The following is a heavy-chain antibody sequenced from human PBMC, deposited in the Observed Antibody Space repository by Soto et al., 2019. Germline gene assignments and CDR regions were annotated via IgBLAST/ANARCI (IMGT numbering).Heavy chain of an antibody. CDR2: IYYSGST. J-gene: IGHJ2*01. CDR1: GGSISSGGYY. CDR3: ARADGYVGWYFDL. V-gene: IGHV4-31*03. Sequence: PSETLSLTCTVSGGSISSGGYYWSWIRQHPGKGLEWIGYIYYSGSTYYNPSLKSRVTISVDTSKNQFSLKLSSVTAADTAVYYCARADGYVGWYFDLWGRGTLVTVSS. D-gene: IGHD5-12*01.